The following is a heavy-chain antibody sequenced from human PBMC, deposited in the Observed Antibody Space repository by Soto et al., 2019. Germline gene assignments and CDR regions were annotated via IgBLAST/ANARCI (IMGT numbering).Heavy chain of an antibody. CDR3: ATAAVGASRDYFDY. V-gene: IGHV4-31*11. CDR2: IFYTGST. D-gene: IGHD1-26*01. CDR1: GDSISSAGYC. Sequence: QVQLQESGPGLVRPSQTLSLTCAVSGDSISSAGYCWSWIRHRPWKGLEWIGYIFYTGSTYYMPYLKSRLTMTVDTSQNQFSLRLSSVTAADTAVHYCATAAVGASRDYFDYWGQGILVTGSS. J-gene: IGHJ4*02.